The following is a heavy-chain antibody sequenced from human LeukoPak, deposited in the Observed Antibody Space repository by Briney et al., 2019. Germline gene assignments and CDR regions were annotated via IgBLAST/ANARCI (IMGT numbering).Heavy chain of an antibody. D-gene: IGHD2-15*01. CDR3: VREYCSGGSCSGLNWFDP. CDR1: GGSISNYY. J-gene: IGHJ5*02. CDR2: IYYTGST. Sequence: SETLSLTCTVSGGSISNYYWGWVRQPPGKGLEWIEYIYYTGSTNYNPSLKSRVTISLDTSKSQFSLKLSSVTAADTAVYYCVREYCSGGSCSGLNWFDPWGQGTLVTVSS. V-gene: IGHV4-59*01.